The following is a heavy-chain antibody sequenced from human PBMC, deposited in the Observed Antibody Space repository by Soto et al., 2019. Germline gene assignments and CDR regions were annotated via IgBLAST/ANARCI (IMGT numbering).Heavy chain of an antibody. CDR1: GGSISSYY. Sequence: SETLSLTCTVSGGSISSYYWSWIRQPPGKGLEWIGYIYYSGSTYYNPSLKSRVTISVDTSRNQFSLKLSSVTAADTAVYYCARPKEYSSAAETDAYDISGQGKMVTVSS. J-gene: IGHJ3*02. D-gene: IGHD6-6*01. CDR3: ARPKEYSSAAETDAYDI. V-gene: IGHV4-30-4*01. CDR2: IYYSGST.